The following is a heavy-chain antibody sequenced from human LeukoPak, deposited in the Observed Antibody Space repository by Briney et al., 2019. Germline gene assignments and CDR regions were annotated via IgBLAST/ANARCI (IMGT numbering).Heavy chain of an antibody. CDR2: ISGSGGST. J-gene: IGHJ4*02. V-gene: IGHV3-23*01. Sequence: QSGGSLRLSCAASGFTFSSYAMSWVRQAPGKGLEWVSAISGSGGSTYYADSVKGRFTISRDNSKNTLYLQMNSLRAEDTAVYYCAKARPTGSGGPYYFDYWGQGTLVTVSS. CDR1: GFTFSSYA. D-gene: IGHD6-19*01. CDR3: AKARPTGSGGPYYFDY.